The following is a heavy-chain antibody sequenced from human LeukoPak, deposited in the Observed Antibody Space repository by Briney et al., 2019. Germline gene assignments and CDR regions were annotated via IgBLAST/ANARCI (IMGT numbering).Heavy chain of an antibody. CDR1: GFTFSSYA. CDR2: ISGSGGST. J-gene: IGHJ4*02. V-gene: IGHV3-23*01. D-gene: IGHD3-22*01. Sequence: PGGSLRLSCAASGFTFSSYAMSWVRQAPGKGLEWVSAISGSGGSTYYADSVKGRFTISRDNSKNTLYLQMNSLRAEDTAVYYCAKPDTASSGFIPYYFDYWGQGTLVTVPS. CDR3: AKPDTASSGFIPYYFDY.